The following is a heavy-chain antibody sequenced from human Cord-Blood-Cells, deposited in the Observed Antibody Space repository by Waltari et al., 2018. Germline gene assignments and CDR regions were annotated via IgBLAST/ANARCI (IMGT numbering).Heavy chain of an antibody. CDR3: ARGVTVTRNAFDI. D-gene: IGHD4-4*01. CDR1: GGPSSGYY. CDR2: INHSGST. V-gene: IGHV4-34*01. Sequence: QVQLQQWGAGLLKPSETLSLTCAAYGGPSSGYYWSWLRHPPGKGLEWIGEINHSGSTNYNPSLKSRVTISVDTSKNQFSLKLSSVTAADTAVYYCARGVTVTRNAFDIWGQGTMVTVSS. J-gene: IGHJ3*02.